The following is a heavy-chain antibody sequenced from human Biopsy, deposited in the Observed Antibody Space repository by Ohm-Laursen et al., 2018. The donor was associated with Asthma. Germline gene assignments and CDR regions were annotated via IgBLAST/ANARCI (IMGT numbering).Heavy chain of an antibody. J-gene: IGHJ4*02. CDR2: IYYSGST. Sequence: PSETLSLTCPVSYGSITSGGYYWTGIRQHPGKGLEWIGFIYYSGSTYYNPSLKSRVSISIDTSKNQFSLKLSSVTAADTAVYYCARAQDYYDSRGYYRSFDYWGQGTLVTVSS. CDR1: YGSITSGGYY. D-gene: IGHD3-22*01. CDR3: ARAQDYYDSRGYYRSFDY. V-gene: IGHV4-31*03.